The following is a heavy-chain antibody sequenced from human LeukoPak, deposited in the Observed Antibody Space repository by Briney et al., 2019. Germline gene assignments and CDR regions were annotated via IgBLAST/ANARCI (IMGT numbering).Heavy chain of an antibody. CDR3: ARVGGRYSPLGY. V-gene: IGHV3-7*01. CDR2: IKQDGSEK. D-gene: IGHD3-16*02. Sequence: GGSLILSCAASGFTFSSYWMSWVRQAPGKGLEWVANIKQDGSEKYYVDSVKGRFTISRDNDKNSLFLQMTSLRAEDTAVYYCARVGGRYSPLGYWGQGTLVTVSS. J-gene: IGHJ4*02. CDR1: GFTFSSYW.